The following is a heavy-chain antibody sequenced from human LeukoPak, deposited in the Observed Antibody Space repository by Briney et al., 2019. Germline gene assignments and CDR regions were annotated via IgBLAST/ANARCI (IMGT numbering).Heavy chain of an antibody. D-gene: IGHD3-16*02. CDR1: GFTFSSYD. V-gene: IGHV3-20*01. CDR2: LNWNGAST. J-gene: IGHJ3*02. Sequence: GWSLRLSCAASGFTFSSYDMSWVRQAPGRGLEWVSGLNWNGASTGYAASVKGRFTISRDNAKNSLYLQMNSLRAEDTAVYHCARVYDYVWGSYRYTGAFDIWGQGTMVTVSS. CDR3: ARVYDYVWGSYRYTGAFDI.